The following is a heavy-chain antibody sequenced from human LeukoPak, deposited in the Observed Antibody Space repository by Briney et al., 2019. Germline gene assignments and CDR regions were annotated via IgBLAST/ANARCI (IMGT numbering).Heavy chain of an antibody. V-gene: IGHV4-4*07. D-gene: IGHD2-2*01. J-gene: IGHJ4*02. CDR1: GGSISSYY. Sequence: NPSETLSLTCTVSGGSISSYYWSWIRQPAGKGLEWIGRIYTSGSTNYNPSLKSRVTMSVDTSKNQFSLKLSSVTAADTAVYYCATLGYCSSTSCYEVDYWGQGTLVTVSS. CDR3: ATLGYCSSTSCYEVDY. CDR2: IYTSGST.